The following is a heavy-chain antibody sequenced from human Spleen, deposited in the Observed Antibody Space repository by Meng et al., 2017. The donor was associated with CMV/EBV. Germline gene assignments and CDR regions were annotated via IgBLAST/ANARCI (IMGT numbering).Heavy chain of an antibody. J-gene: IGHJ3*02. V-gene: IGHV4-39*07. CDR1: GGSISTSSYY. Sequence: SETLSLTCSVSGGSISTSSYYWGWIRQPPGKGLEWIGYIYHSGSAYYKPSLKTRGTISIDTSKNQFSLKLSSVTAADTAVYYCARDRVGSDAFDIWGQGTMVTVSS. CDR3: ARDRVGSDAFDI. D-gene: IGHD2-2*01. CDR2: IYHSGSA.